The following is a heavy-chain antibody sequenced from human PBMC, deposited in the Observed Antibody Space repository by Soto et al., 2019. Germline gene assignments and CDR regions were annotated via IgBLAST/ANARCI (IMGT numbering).Heavy chain of an antibody. CDR1: GYTFTGYY. Sequence: RASVKVSCKASGYTFTGYYMHWVRQAPGQGLEWMGWINPNSGGTNYAQKFQGRVTMTRDTSISTAYMELSRLRSDDTAVYYCARLATPYCSGGSCARPYYGMDVWGQGTTVTVSS. D-gene: IGHD2-15*01. CDR2: INPNSGGT. V-gene: IGHV1-2*02. J-gene: IGHJ6*02. CDR3: ARLATPYCSGGSCARPYYGMDV.